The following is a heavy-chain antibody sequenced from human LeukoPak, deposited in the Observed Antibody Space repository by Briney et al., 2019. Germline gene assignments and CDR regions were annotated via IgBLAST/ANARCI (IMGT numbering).Heavy chain of an antibody. J-gene: IGHJ4*02. CDR1: GFTFSSYS. V-gene: IGHV3-21*01. CDR3: ARAPLGSPMDY. CDR2: ISSSSGYI. D-gene: IGHD2-2*01. Sequence: PEGSLRLSCAASGFTFSSYSMNWVRQAPGKGLEWVSSISSSSGYIYYADSVKGRFTISRDNAKNTLYLQMNSLRAEDTAVYYCARAPLGSPMDYWGQGTLVTVSS.